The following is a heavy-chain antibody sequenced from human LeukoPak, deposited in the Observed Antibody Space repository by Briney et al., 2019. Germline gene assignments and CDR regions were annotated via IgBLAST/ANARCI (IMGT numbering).Heavy chain of an antibody. CDR2: ISGSGGST. Sequence: GGSLRLSCAASGFTFSSYGMSWVRQAPGKGLEWVSAISGSGGSTYYADSVKGRFTISRDNSKNTLYLQMNSLRAEDTAVYYCARDRVGATGNAFDIWGQGTMVTVSS. CDR1: GFTFSSYG. CDR3: ARDRVGATGNAFDI. J-gene: IGHJ3*02. V-gene: IGHV3-23*01. D-gene: IGHD1-26*01.